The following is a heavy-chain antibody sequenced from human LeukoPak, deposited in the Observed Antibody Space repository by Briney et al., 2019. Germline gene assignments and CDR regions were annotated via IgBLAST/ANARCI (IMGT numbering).Heavy chain of an antibody. J-gene: IGHJ4*02. Sequence: AGGSLRLSCAASGFTFSSYAMSGVRQAPGKGLEWVSAISGSGGSTYYADSVKGRFTISRDNSKNTLYLQMNSLRAEDTAVYYCAKADYYDSSGYFSPFDYWGQGTLVTVSS. V-gene: IGHV3-23*01. CDR3: AKADYYDSSGYFSPFDY. CDR2: ISGSGGST. CDR1: GFTFSSYA. D-gene: IGHD3-22*01.